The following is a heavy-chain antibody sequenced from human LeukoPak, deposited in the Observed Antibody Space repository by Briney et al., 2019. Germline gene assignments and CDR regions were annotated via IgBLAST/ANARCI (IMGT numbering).Heavy chain of an antibody. V-gene: IGHV1-69*04. CDR3: ARGPDSGYVFDY. J-gene: IGHJ4*02. CDR1: GGTFSSYA. D-gene: IGHD3-22*01. CDR2: IIPILGIA. Sequence: ASVKVSCKASGGTFSSYAISWVRQAPGQGLEWMGRIIPILGIANYAQKFQGRVTITADKSTSTAYMELSSLRSEDTAVYYCARGPDSGYVFDYWGQGTLVTVSS.